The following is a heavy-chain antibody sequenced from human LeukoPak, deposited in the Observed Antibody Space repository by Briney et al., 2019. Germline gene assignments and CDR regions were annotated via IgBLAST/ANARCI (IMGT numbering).Heavy chain of an antibody. CDR1: GGSISSYY. V-gene: IGHV4-59*01. CDR2: IYPSGDT. Sequence: SETLSLSCAVSGGSISSYYMSWIRQPPGKGLEWIWHIYPSGDTNYTPSLKSRVTLSGDKSKNPFSLKMNTLTAADTAVYYCAREGTSGTHLNWFDSWGQGTLVTVSS. J-gene: IGHJ5*01. D-gene: IGHD1-1*01. CDR3: AREGTSGTHLNWFDS.